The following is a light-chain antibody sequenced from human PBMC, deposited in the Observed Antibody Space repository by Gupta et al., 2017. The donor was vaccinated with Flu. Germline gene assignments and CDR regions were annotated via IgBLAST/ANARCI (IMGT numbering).Light chain of an antibody. Sequence: EIVLTQSPGTLSLSPGERATLSCRASQSVNSNYLAWYQHKPGQSPRLLIYGASRRATGIPDRFSGSGSGTDFTLTSSRREPEDFAVYYLQQESRSQTFGQGTKLEVK. CDR1: QSVNSNY. CDR3: QQESRSQT. CDR2: GAS. V-gene: IGKV3-20*01. J-gene: IGKJ1*01.